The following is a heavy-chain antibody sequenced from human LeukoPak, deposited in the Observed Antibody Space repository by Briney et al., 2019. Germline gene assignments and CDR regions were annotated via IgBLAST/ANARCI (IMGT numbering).Heavy chain of an antibody. CDR3: ARDNLDDILTGSYYMDV. CDR1: GFTFGDYY. CDR2: IRYDGSNK. Sequence: AGGSLRLSCAASGFTFGDYYMSWIRQAPGKGLEWVAFIRYDGSNKYYADSVKGRFTISRDNSKNTLYLQMNSLRAEDTAVYYCARDNLDDILTGSYYMDVWGKGTTVTISS. V-gene: IGHV3-30*02. J-gene: IGHJ6*03. D-gene: IGHD3-9*01.